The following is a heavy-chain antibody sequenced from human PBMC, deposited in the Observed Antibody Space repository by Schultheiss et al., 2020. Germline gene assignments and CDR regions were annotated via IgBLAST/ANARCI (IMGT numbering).Heavy chain of an antibody. CDR2: IYHSGST. CDR3: ASSNWKKNQFDF. J-gene: IGHJ4*02. D-gene: IGHD1-1*01. V-gene: IGHV4-34*01. Sequence: SETLSLTCAVYGGSFSGYYWGWIRQPPGKGLEWIGSIYHSGSTNYNPSLKSRVTISVDTSKNQFSLKLSSVTAADTAVYYCASSNWKKNQFDFWGQGTLVTVSS. CDR1: GGSFSGYY.